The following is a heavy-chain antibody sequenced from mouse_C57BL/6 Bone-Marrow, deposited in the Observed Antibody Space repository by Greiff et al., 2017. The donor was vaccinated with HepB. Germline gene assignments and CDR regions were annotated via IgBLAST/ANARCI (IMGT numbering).Heavy chain of an antibody. CDR3: TTRWLLSWFAY. CDR2: IDPENGDT. Sequence: EVQLQQSGAELVRPGASVKLSCTASGFNIKDDYMHWVKQRPEQGLEWIGWIDPENGDTEYASKFQGKATITADTSSNTPYLQLSSLTSEDTAVYYCTTRWLLSWFAYWGQGTLVTVSA. D-gene: IGHD2-3*01. V-gene: IGHV14-4*01. CDR1: GFNIKDDY. J-gene: IGHJ3*01.